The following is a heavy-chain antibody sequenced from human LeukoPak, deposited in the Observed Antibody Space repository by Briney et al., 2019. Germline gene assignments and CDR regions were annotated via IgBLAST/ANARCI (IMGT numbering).Heavy chain of an antibody. CDR3: ARGGNSYPGHFDP. Sequence: SETLSLTCTVSGYSISSGYYWGWIRQPPGKGLEWIGSIYHSGSTYYNPSLKSRVTISVDTSKNQFSLMLTSVTAADTAVYYCARGGNSYPGHFDPWGQGTLVTVSS. V-gene: IGHV4-38-2*02. D-gene: IGHD5-18*01. CDR2: IYHSGST. J-gene: IGHJ5*02. CDR1: GYSISSGYY.